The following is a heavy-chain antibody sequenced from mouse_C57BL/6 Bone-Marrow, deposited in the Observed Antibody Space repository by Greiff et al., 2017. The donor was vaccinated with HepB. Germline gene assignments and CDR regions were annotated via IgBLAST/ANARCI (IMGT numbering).Heavy chain of an antibody. CDR1: GFTFSDYG. V-gene: IGHV5-17*01. CDR2: ISSGSSTI. Sequence: EVHLVESGGGLVKPGGSLKLSCAASGFTFSDYGMHWVRQAPEKGLEWVAYISSGSSTIYYADTVKGRFTISRDNAKNTLFLQMTSLRSEDTAMYYCARRRDEYYAMDYWGQGTSVTVSS. J-gene: IGHJ4*01. CDR3: ARRRDEYYAMDY.